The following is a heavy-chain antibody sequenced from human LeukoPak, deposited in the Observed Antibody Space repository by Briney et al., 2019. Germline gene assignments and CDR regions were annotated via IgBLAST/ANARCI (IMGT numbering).Heavy chain of an antibody. Sequence: PSETLSLTCAVYGGSFSGYYWSWIRQPPGKGLEWIGEINHSGSTNYNPSLKSRVTISVDTSKNQFSLKLSSVTAADTAVYYCARQFRRACSSTSCYVGDYYWFDPWGQGTLVTVSS. V-gene: IGHV4-34*01. D-gene: IGHD2-2*01. CDR3: ARQFRRACSSTSCYVGDYYWFDP. CDR2: INHSGST. CDR1: GGSFSGYY. J-gene: IGHJ5*02.